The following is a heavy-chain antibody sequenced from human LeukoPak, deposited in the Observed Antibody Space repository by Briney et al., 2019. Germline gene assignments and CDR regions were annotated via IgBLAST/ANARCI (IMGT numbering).Heavy chain of an antibody. D-gene: IGHD2-8*02. J-gene: IGHJ4*02. CDR3: ATLAGWWGYYFDY. V-gene: IGHV1-24*01. CDR2: FDPEDGET. Sequence: ASVKVSCKVSGYTLTELSMHWVRQAPGKGPEWMGGFDPEDGETIYAQKFQGRVTMTEDTSTDTAYMELSSLRSEDTAVYYCATLAGWWGYYFDYWGQGTLVTVSS. CDR1: GYTLTELS.